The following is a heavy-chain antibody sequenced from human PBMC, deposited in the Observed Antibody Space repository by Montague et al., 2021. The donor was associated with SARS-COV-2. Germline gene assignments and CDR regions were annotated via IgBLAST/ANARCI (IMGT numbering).Heavy chain of an antibody. CDR3: ARGVITPDY. V-gene: IGHV3-23*01. CDR1: GFTFTSYA. Sequence: SLRLSCAVSGFTFTSYAMSWVHQAPGKGLEWVSGIVDSDSRTHYADSVKGRFTISRDNSKNMVYLQMNSLRAEDTAVYYCARGVITPDYWGQGTLVTVSS. D-gene: IGHD2-21*01. J-gene: IGHJ4*02. CDR2: IVDSDSRT.